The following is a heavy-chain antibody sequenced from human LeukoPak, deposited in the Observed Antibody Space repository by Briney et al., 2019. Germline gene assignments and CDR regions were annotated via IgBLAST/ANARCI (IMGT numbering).Heavy chain of an antibody. CDR3: AKGAEIDL. CDR1: GFTFTNYA. V-gene: IGHV3-23*01. CDR2: VTGPGDTT. Sequence: GGSLRLSCATSGFTFTNYAMNWVSQAPGKGLEWVSAVTGPGDTTYYADSVKGRFFMSREDSKTTVYLQMNSLRAEDTAIYYCAKGAEIDLWGQGTLVTVCS. D-gene: IGHD3-16*01. J-gene: IGHJ5*02.